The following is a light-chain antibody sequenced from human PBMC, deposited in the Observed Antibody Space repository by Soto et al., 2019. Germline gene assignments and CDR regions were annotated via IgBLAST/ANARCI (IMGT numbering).Light chain of an antibody. V-gene: IGKV1-39*01. CDR1: QSISSY. Sequence: DIQMTQSPSSLSASVGDRVTITCRASQSISSYLNWYQQKPGKAPKLLIYAASSLQRGVPSRFSGSGSWTDFTLTIISLQHEDFATYYCQQRYSTPQTFGQGTKVEIK. J-gene: IGKJ1*01. CDR3: QQRYSTPQT. CDR2: AAS.